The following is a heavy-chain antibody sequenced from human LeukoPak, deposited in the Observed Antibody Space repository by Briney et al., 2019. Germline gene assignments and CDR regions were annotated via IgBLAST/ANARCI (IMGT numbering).Heavy chain of an antibody. CDR2: INTDGRTT. CDR1: GFTFSSYW. V-gene: IGHV3-74*01. Sequence: PGGSLRLSCAASGFTFSSYWIHWVRQAPGMGPVWVSRINTDGRTTTYADSVKGRFTISRDNSKNTLYLQMNTLRAEDPAVYYCARATYYYDSSGYRAVYYFDYWGQGTLVTVSS. CDR3: ARATYYYDSSGYRAVYYFDY. J-gene: IGHJ4*02. D-gene: IGHD3-22*01.